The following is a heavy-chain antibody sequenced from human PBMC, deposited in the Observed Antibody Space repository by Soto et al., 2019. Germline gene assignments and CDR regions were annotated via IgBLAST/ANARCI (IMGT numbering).Heavy chain of an antibody. CDR2: IKQDGSEK. V-gene: IGHV3-7*03. D-gene: IGHD3-10*01. CDR1: GFTFSSYW. J-gene: IGHJ2*01. CDR3: ARDRIYGSGSYLAGWYFDL. Sequence: EVQLVESGGGLVQPGGSLRRSCAASGFTFSSYWMSWVRQAPGKGLEWVANIKQDGSEKYYVDSVKGRFTISRDNAKNSLYLQMNSLRAEDTAVYYCARDRIYGSGSYLAGWYFDLWGRGTLVTVSS.